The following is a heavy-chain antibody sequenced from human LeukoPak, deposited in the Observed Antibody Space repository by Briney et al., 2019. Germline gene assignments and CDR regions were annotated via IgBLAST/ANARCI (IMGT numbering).Heavy chain of an antibody. J-gene: IGHJ4*02. V-gene: IGHV3-9*01. CDR2: ISWNSGSI. Sequence: GRSLRLSCAASGFTFDDYATHWVRQAPGKGLEWVSGISWNSGSIGYADSVKGRFTISRDNAKNSLYLQMNSLRAEDTVLYYCAKDLGGTVLAYWGQGTLVTVSS. D-gene: IGHD2-8*02. CDR1: GFTFDDYA. CDR3: AKDLGGTVLAY.